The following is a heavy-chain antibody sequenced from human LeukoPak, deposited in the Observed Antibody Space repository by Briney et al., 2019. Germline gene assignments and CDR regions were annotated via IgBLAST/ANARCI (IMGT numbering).Heavy chain of an antibody. CDR3: AREALHYYGSLGAFDI. D-gene: IGHD3-10*01. CDR2: IYTSGST. CDR1: GGSISSYY. Sequence: SETLSLTCTVSGGSISSYYWSWIRQLAGKGLEWIGRIYTSGSTNYNPSLKSRVTMSVDTSKNQFSLKLSSVTAADTAVYYCAREALHYYGSLGAFDIWGQGTMVTVPS. V-gene: IGHV4-4*07. J-gene: IGHJ3*02.